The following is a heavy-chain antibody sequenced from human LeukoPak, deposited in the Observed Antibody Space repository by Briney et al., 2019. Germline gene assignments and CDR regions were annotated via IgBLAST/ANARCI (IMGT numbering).Heavy chain of an antibody. Sequence: SETLSLTCTVSGGSISSYYWSWIRQPPGKGLEWIGYIYYSGSTNYNPSLKSRVTISVDTSKNQFSLKLSSVTAADTAVYYCASRPPVTRDGYSLGGFDYWGQGTLVTVSS. V-gene: IGHV4-59*12. CDR2: IYYSGST. CDR1: GGSISSYY. CDR3: ASRPPVTRDGYSLGGFDY. J-gene: IGHJ4*02. D-gene: IGHD5-24*01.